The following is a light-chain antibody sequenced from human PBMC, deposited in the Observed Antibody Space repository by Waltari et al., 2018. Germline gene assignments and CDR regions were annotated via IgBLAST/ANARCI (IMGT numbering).Light chain of an antibody. CDR1: QGISSY. V-gene: IGKV1-9*01. Sequence: DIQLTQSPSFLSASVGDRGTITCRSSQGISSYLAWYQQKAGKAPKLLIHTASTVQGGVPSRFSGSGSGTDFTLTISSLQPEDFATYYCQQRHSYPITFGQGTRLDIK. CDR3: QQRHSYPIT. CDR2: TAS. J-gene: IGKJ5*01.